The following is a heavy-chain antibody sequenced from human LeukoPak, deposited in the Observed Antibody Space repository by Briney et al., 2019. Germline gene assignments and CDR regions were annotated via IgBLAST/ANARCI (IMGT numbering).Heavy chain of an antibody. CDR1: GFSFEDYA. J-gene: IGHJ4*02. D-gene: IGHD3-10*01. CDR2: IRWKRYSI. V-gene: IGHV3-9*01. CDR3: AANRGGGNWFAA. Sequence: GGSLRLSCAASGFSFEDYAMHWVRQAPGKGLEGVSGIRWKRYSIVYADPVEGRFTIPRDNARNSMYLQLDSLRAADTALYYCAANRGGGNWFAAWGQGTLVTVS.